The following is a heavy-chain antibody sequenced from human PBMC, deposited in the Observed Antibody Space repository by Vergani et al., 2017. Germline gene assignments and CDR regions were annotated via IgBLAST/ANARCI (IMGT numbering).Heavy chain of an antibody. Sequence: QVQLVQSGSELKKPGASVTVFCQVSGYTFTSFAMNWVRQAPGQGLEWMGWINTNTGNPTYALGFTGRFVLSLDTSVSTAYQQISSLKAEDTAVYYCARTTAAYYYYYGMDVWGQGTTVTVSS. CDR3: ARTTAAYYYYYGMDV. CDR1: GYTFTSFA. J-gene: IGHJ6*02. V-gene: IGHV7-4-1*02. D-gene: IGHD2-21*02. CDR2: INTNTGNP.